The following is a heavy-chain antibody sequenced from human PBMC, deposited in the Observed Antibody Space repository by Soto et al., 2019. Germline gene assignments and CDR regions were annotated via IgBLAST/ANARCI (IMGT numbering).Heavy chain of an antibody. CDR2: ISGFNDYT. Sequence: ASVKVSCKASGYTFGSYGVTWVRQAPGQGLEWMGWISGFNDYTQYAQKFQGRVTMTTDTSTNTAYMELKSLRFDDTAIYFCTRCGITTRLDNWFDPWGQGTLVTVSS. D-gene: IGHD4-4*01. CDR3: TRCGITTRLDNWFDP. J-gene: IGHJ5*02. CDR1: GYTFGSYG. V-gene: IGHV1-18*01.